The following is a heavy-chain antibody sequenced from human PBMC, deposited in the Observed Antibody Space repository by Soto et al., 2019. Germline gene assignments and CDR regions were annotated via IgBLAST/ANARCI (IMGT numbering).Heavy chain of an antibody. V-gene: IGHV4-34*01. Sequence: QVQLRQWGAGLLKPSETLSLTCAVFGGSFSDYYWTWIRQPPGKGLEWIREINHSGTTSYNPSLKRRLTRSVDTSNNQFSLKLSSVTAADTAVYYCARKPIYHFFAGYYSVDYWSQGTLVTVSS. J-gene: IGHJ4*02. CDR3: ARKPIYHFFAGYYSVDY. CDR1: GGSFSDYY. D-gene: IGHD3-9*01. CDR2: INHSGTT.